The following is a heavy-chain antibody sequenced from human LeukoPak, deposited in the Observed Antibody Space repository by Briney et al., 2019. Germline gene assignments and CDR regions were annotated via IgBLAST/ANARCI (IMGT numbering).Heavy chain of an antibody. CDR2: IYYSGST. V-gene: IGHV4-59*08. CDR3: ARLNSSGWYLLDY. J-gene: IGHJ4*02. CDR1: GGSISSYY. D-gene: IGHD6-19*01. Sequence: SETLSLTCTVPGGSISSYYWSWIRQPPGKGLEWIGYIYYSGSTNYNPSLKSRVTISVDTSKNQFSLKLSSVTAADTAVYYCARLNSSGWYLLDYWGQGTLVTVSS.